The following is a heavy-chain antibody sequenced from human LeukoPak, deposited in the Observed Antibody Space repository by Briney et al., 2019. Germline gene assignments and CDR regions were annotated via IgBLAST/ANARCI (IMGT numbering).Heavy chain of an antibody. D-gene: IGHD3-22*01. J-gene: IGHJ4*02. CDR1: GYTFTDYY. Sequence: ASVKVSCKASGYTFTDYYMHWVRQAPGQGLAWMGRINPNSGGTSYAQKFQGGVTMTRDTSISTAYMELSRLRSDDTAVYYCPRGGNSAYSIGYWGQGTLVTVSS. CDR2: INPNSGGT. V-gene: IGHV1-2*06. CDR3: PRGGNSAYSIGY.